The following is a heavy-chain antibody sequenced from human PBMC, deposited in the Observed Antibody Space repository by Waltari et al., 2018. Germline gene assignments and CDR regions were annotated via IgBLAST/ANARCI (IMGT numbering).Heavy chain of an antibody. D-gene: IGHD3-10*01. Sequence: QVQLVQSGAEVKKPGSSVKVSCKAYGGTFSSYAISWVRQAPGQGLEWMGRITPIFGTANYAQKFQGRVTITADKSTSTAYMELSSLRSEDTAVYYCARAQARGDEKFDYWGQGTLVTVSS. V-gene: IGHV1-69*08. J-gene: IGHJ4*02. CDR1: GGTFSSYA. CDR2: ITPIFGTA. CDR3: ARAQARGDEKFDY.